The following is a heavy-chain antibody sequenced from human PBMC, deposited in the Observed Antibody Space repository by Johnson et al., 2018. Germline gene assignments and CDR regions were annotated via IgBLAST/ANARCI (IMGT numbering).Heavy chain of an antibody. CDR2: IYESGGT. J-gene: IGHJ3*02. Sequence: QVQLQESGPGLVKPSETLSLICTVSGVSLSLHQWNWILQPPGKGLEWIGVIYESGGTNYNPSLNSRVTISLGASKTQFSLKLGSVTAADTAVYYCARESFSIPAGNDGFDIWGQGTMVTVSS. D-gene: IGHD6-13*01. CDR3: ARESFSIPAGNDGFDI. CDR1: GVSLSLHQ. V-gene: IGHV4-59*11.